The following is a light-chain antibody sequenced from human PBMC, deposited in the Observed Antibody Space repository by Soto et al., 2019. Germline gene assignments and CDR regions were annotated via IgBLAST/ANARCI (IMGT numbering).Light chain of an antibody. Sequence: DIQMTQSPSSLSASVGDRVTITCRASLPITTYLNWFQQKPGKAPKLLIYGASTLQTGVPSRFNGGGSGTDFTLTISSLQPEDFATYYCQQSYRTPHTFGQGTKLETK. CDR3: QQSYRTPHT. CDR1: LPITTY. CDR2: GAS. J-gene: IGKJ2*01. V-gene: IGKV1-39*01.